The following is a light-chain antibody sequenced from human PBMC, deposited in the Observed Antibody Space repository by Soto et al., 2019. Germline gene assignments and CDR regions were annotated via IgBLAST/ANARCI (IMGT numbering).Light chain of an antibody. J-gene: IGKJ2*01. CDR2: GVS. CDR1: QSISSSY. CDR3: QQYGSSPRN. Sequence: IVLTQSPGTLALSPGEGTTLSCRASQSISSSYLAWYQQKPGQAPRLLIYGVSTRATGIPDRFSGSGSGTDFTLTISRLEPEDFAVYYCQQYGSSPRNFGQGTKLEIK. V-gene: IGKV3-20*01.